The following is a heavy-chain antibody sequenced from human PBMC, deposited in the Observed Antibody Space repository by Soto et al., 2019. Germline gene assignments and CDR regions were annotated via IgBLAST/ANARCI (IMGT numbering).Heavy chain of an antibody. CDR2: IIPIFGTA. CDR3: ATSIGTYCSGGSCYSNYYYYGMDV. J-gene: IGHJ6*02. Sequence: GASVKVSCKASGGTFSSYAISWVRQAPGQGLEWMGGIIPIFGTANYAQKFQGRVTITADESTSTAYMELSSLRSEDTAVYYCATSIGTYCSGGSCYSNYYYYGMDVWGQGTTVTVS. CDR1: GGTFSSYA. D-gene: IGHD2-15*01. V-gene: IGHV1-69*13.